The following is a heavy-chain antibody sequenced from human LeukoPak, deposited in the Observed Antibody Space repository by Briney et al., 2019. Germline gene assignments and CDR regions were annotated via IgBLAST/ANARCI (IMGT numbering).Heavy chain of an antibody. CDR1: GYTFTSYD. J-gene: IGHJ5*02. CDR3: ARGLEWFGPFDP. CDR2: MNPNSGNA. D-gene: IGHD3-10*01. Sequence: ASVKVSCKASGYTFTSYDINWVRQATGQGLEWMGWMNPNSGNAGYAQKFQGRVTIIRNTSISTAYMELSSLRSEDTAVYYCARGLEWFGPFDPWGQGTLVTVSS. V-gene: IGHV1-8*03.